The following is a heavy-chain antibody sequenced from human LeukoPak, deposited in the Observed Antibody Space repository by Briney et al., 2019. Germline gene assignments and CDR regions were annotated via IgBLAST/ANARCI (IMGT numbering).Heavy chain of an antibody. Sequence: GGSLRLSCAASGFTFSSYAMHWVRQAPGKGLEWVAVISYDGSNKYYADSVKGRFTISRDNSKNTLYLQMNSLRAEDTAVYYCAEGDTAMAVWGQGTLVTVSS. V-gene: IGHV3-30-3*01. CDR1: GFTFSSYA. J-gene: IGHJ4*02. CDR3: AEGDTAMAV. D-gene: IGHD5-18*01. CDR2: ISYDGSNK.